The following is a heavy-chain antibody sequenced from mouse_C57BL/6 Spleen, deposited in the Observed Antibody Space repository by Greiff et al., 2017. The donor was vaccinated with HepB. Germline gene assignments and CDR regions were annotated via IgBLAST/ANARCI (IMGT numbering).Heavy chain of an antibody. Sequence: VKLQESGAELVRPGASVKLSCKASGYTFTDYYINWVKQRPGQGLEWIARIYPGSGNTYYNEKFKGKATLTAEKSSSTAYMQLSSLTSEDSAVYFCAREGDGSSTWYFDVWGTGTTVTVSS. CDR1: GYTFTDYY. J-gene: IGHJ1*03. CDR2: IYPGSGNT. V-gene: IGHV1-76*01. D-gene: IGHD1-1*01. CDR3: AREGDGSSTWYFDV.